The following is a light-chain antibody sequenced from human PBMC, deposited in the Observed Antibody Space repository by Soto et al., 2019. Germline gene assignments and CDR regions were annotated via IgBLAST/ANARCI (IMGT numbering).Light chain of an antibody. Sequence: DIQMTQSPSSLSASVGDRVTITCRASQNIRSYLNWYQVKSAPAPKNLIYGASSLQAGVPSRFSGSGSGTDFTLTINGLQPEDFATYYCQQSYILPLTFGGGTKVDMK. V-gene: IGKV1-39*01. J-gene: IGKJ4*01. CDR3: QQSYILPLT. CDR2: GAS. CDR1: QNIRSY.